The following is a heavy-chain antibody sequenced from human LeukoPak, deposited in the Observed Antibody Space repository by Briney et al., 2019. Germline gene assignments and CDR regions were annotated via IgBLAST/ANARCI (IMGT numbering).Heavy chain of an antibody. Sequence: ASVKVSCKASGYTFTGYNIHWVRQAPGQGLEWMGRIITSNANSGATNYAQKFQGRVTMTRDTSISTAYMELSRLRSDDTAVYYCARGDDYAFEIWGQGTMVTVSS. D-gene: IGHD4-11*01. CDR3: ARGDDYAFEI. J-gene: IGHJ3*02. V-gene: IGHV1-2*06. CDR2: IITSNANSGAT. CDR1: GYTFTGYN.